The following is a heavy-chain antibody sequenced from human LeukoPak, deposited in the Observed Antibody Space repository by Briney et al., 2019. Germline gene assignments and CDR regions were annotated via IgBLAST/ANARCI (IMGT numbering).Heavy chain of an antibody. V-gene: IGHV4-59*08. CDR3: ARHQLIVVVPAATNWFDP. J-gene: IGHJ5*02. D-gene: IGHD2-2*01. Sequence: SVTLSLTCTVSGASISSYYWVWIPQPPGKGRECIDNIYYSGTTNYNPPLKSRVTISADTSKNQFSLKLSSVTAADTAVYYCARHQLIVVVPAATNWFDPWGQGTLVTVSS. CDR2: IYYSGTT. CDR1: GASISSYY.